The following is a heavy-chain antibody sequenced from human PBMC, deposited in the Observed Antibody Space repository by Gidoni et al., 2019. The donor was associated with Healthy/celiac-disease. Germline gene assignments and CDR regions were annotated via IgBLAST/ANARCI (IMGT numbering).Heavy chain of an antibody. CDR3: ARDKGDYVWGSYRYDAFDI. V-gene: IGHV4-61*01. J-gene: IGHJ3*02. Sequence: QVQLQESGPGLVKPSETLSLTCTVSGGSVSSGSDYWSWIRQPPGKGLEWIGYIYYSGSTNYNPSLKSRVTISVDTSKNQFSLKLSSVTAADTAVYYCARDKGDYVWGSYRYDAFDIWGQGTMVTVSS. CDR1: GGSVSSGSDY. CDR2: IYYSGST. D-gene: IGHD3-16*02.